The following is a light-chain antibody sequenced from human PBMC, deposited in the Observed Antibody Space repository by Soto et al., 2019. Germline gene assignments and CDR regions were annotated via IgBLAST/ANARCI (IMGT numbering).Light chain of an antibody. CDR2: AAS. Sequence: EIVLTQSPATLSVSPGARVTLSCRASQSISSNLAWYQQKPGQAPRLLIYAASTWAAGLPARFSGSGSGTEFSLTISSLQSEDFAVYYCQQYNNWPPERTFGQGIKVDIK. J-gene: IGKJ1*01. CDR3: QQYNNWPPERT. V-gene: IGKV3-15*01. CDR1: QSISSN.